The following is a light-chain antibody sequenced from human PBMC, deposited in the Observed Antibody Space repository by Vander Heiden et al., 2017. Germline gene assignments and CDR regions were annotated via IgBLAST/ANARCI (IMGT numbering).Light chain of an antibody. CDR2: LNSDGSH. Sequence: QLVLTPSPSASASLGASVKLTCTLSCGHNSYAIAWPQQQPEKAPRYLMKLNSDGSHSKGDGIPDRFSGSSYGAERYLTISSLQSEDEADYYCQTWGTLVVFGGGTKLTVL. CDR3: QTWGTLVV. J-gene: IGLJ2*01. V-gene: IGLV4-69*01. CDR1: CGHNSYA.